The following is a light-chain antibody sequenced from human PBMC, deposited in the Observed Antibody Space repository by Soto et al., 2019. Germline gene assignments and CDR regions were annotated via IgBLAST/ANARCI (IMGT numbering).Light chain of an antibody. Sequence: IVLTQSPATLSVSPGERFILSCRASQSVDISLAWYQQKPGQAPRLLIYGASTRATDMPGTFSGRGSGTEFTLTITSLRPEDFGVYYCQQYRSWPRTFXQGTKVDIK. CDR2: GAS. CDR3: QQYRSWPRT. J-gene: IGKJ1*01. CDR1: QSVDIS. V-gene: IGKV3-15*01.